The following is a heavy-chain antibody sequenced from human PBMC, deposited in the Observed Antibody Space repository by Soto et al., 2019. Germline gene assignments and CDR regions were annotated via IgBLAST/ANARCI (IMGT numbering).Heavy chain of an antibody. CDR3: EREQSAYNYLVDD. CDR2: IWYDGGYK. Sequence: QVLLVESGGGVVQPGRSLRLSCVASGFTFSNYGMHWVRQAPGKGLEWVAVIWYDGGYKYADSVMGRFTISRDNFNNTLYLRMNSLRAEDPAVYHCEREQSAYNYLVDDWGNGTLVTVSA. V-gene: IGHV3-33*01. CDR1: GFTFSNYG. J-gene: IGHJ4*01. D-gene: IGHD5-12*01.